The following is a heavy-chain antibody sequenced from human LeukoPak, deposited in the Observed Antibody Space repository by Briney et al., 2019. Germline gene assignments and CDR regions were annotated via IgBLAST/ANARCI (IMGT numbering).Heavy chain of an antibody. CDR3: ARELGSAFDI. CDR1: GGSISSSNW. Sequence: SETLSLTCAVSGGSISSSNWWSWVRQPPGKGLEWIGEIYHSGSTNYNPSLKSRVSMSVDASKTQFSLTLTSVTAADTALYYCARELGSAFDIWGQGRMVTVSS. J-gene: IGHJ3*02. D-gene: IGHD3-16*01. CDR2: IYHSGST. V-gene: IGHV4-4*02.